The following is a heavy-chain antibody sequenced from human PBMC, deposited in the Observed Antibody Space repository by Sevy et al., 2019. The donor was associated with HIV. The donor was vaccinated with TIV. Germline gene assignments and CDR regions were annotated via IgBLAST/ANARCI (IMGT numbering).Heavy chain of an antibody. CDR1: GGSISSYY. Sequence: SETLSLTCTVSGGSISSYYWSWIRQPPGKGLEWIGYIYYSGSTNYNPSLKSRVTISVDTSKNQFSLKLSSVTAADTAGYYCARAAHDYYGSGSHLFSYYYYGMDVWGQGTTVTVSS. CDR3: ARAAHDYYGSGSHLFSYYYYGMDV. D-gene: IGHD3-10*01. CDR2: IYYSGST. J-gene: IGHJ6*02. V-gene: IGHV4-59*01.